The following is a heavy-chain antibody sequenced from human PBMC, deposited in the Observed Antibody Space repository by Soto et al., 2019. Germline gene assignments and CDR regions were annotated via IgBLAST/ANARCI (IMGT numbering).Heavy chain of an antibody. CDR1: GDVFRSYG. CDR2: IIPISGTT. D-gene: IGHD2-8*01. J-gene: IGHJ6*02. Sequence: SVKVSCKASGDVFRSYGINWVRQAPGQGLEWMGGIIPISGTTNYAQKFQGRVAITADESTDTVYMELSRLRSDDTAVYFCARVRCFNGLCHTADYGMDVWGQGTTVTVSS. CDR3: ARVRCFNGLCHTADYGMDV. V-gene: IGHV1-69*13.